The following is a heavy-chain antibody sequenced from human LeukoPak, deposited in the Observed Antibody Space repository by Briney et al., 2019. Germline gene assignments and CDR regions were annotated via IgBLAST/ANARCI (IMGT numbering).Heavy chain of an antibody. J-gene: IGHJ3*02. Sequence: SETLCLSCTVSGGSISNYYCGWIRQPPGKGLEWIAYIHYSGSTNYKSSLKSRVTISLNTSNNQFSLKLTAVTAADTAVYYCARDGVGHNVDASDIWGEGTLDRVPS. CDR2: IHYSGST. D-gene: IGHD1-26*01. CDR1: GGSISNYY. CDR3: ARDGVGHNVDASDI. V-gene: IGHV4-59*01.